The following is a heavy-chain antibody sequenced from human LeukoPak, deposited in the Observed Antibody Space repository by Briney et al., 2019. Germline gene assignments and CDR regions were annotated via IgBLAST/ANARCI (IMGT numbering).Heavy chain of an antibody. Sequence: SETLSLTCTVSGYSISSGYYWGWIRQPPGKGLEWIGSIYHSGSTYYNPSLKSRVTISVDTSKNQFSLKLSSVTAADTAVYYCARSTYDSSGYYPIDAFDIWGQGTMVTVSS. CDR3: ARSTYDSSGYYPIDAFDI. CDR2: IYHSGST. D-gene: IGHD3-22*01. CDR1: GYSISSGYY. V-gene: IGHV4-38-2*02. J-gene: IGHJ3*02.